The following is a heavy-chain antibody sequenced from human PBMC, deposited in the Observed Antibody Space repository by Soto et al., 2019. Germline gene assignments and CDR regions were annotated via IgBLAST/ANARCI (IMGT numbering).Heavy chain of an antibody. D-gene: IGHD4-17*01. CDR1: GYPFTNYG. Sequence: GASVKVSCKASGYPFTNYGISWVRQAPGQGLEWMGWISARNDNTHYGQKLQGRVTMTTDTSTSTAYLELRSLGSDDTAMYYCARDYGDYTRGGGFDMWGQGTMVTVSS. J-gene: IGHJ3*02. CDR2: ISARNDNT. CDR3: ARDYGDYTRGGGFDM. V-gene: IGHV1-18*01.